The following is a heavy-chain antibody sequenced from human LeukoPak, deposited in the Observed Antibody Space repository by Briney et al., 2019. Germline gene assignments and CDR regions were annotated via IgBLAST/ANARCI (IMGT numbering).Heavy chain of an antibody. CDR3: AKVDYYDSKTPYD. D-gene: IGHD3-22*01. CDR2: ISYDGSNK. Sequence: GGSLRLSCAASGFTFSSYGMHWVRQAPGKGLEWVAVISYDGSNKYYADSVKGRFTISRDNSKNTLYLQMNSLRAEDTAVYYCAKVDYYDSKTPYDWGQGALVTVPS. V-gene: IGHV3-30*18. CDR1: GFTFSSYG. J-gene: IGHJ4*02.